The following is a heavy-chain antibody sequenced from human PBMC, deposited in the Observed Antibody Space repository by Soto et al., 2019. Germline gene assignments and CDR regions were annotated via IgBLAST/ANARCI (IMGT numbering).Heavy chain of an antibody. CDR3: APSKIVVTIIYGMDD. CDR1: GFSLSTSGVG. CDR2: IYWNDDK. J-gene: IGHJ6*02. D-gene: IGHD4-4*01. V-gene: IGHV2-5*01. Sequence: SGPTLVNPKQTLTLPCTFSGFSLSTSGVGVGWIRQPPGKALEWLAVIYWNDDKLYSPSLKTRLTITKDTSKNQVVLTMTNMDPVDTATYYRAPSKIVVTIIYGMDDWGHGTSVTVSS.